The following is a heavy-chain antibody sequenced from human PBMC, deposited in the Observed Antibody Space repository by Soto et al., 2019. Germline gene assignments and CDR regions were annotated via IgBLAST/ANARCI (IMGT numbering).Heavy chain of an antibody. Sequence: SETLSLTCTVSGDSISSYYWSWIRQPPGKGLEWIGYIYYSGSTNYNPSLKSRVTISVDTPKNQFSLKLSSVTAADTAVYYCARGIAVAGPNIWGQGTMVTVSS. CDR3: ARGIAVAGPNI. V-gene: IGHV4-59*01. CDR2: IYYSGST. D-gene: IGHD6-19*01. CDR1: GDSISSYY. J-gene: IGHJ3*02.